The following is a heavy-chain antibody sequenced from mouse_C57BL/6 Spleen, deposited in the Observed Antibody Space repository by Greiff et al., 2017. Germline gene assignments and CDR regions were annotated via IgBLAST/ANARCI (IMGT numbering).Heavy chain of an antibody. Sequence: QVQLQQSGAELAKPGASVTLSCKASGYTFTSYWMHWVKQRPGQGLEWIGYINPSSGYTKYNQKFKDKATLTADKSSSTAYMQLSSLTYEDTAVYYCARSNWEDAMDYWGQGTSVTVSS. D-gene: IGHD4-1*01. V-gene: IGHV1-7*01. CDR2: INPSSGYT. CDR1: GYTFTSYW. CDR3: ARSNWEDAMDY. J-gene: IGHJ4*01.